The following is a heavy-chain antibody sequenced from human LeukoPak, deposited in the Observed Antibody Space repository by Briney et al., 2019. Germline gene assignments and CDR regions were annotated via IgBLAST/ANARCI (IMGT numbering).Heavy chain of an antibody. V-gene: IGHV4-39*01. CDR2: IYYSGST. CDR1: GGSISSSSYY. J-gene: IGHJ6*03. Sequence: ASETLSLTCTVSGGSISSSSYYWGWIRQPPGKGLEWIGSIYYSGSTYSHPSLQSQFTISVDTSKNQFSLKLNSVTAADTAVYYCASFYCSGGSCYQYYSYYYMDVWGKGTTVTISS. D-gene: IGHD2-15*01. CDR3: ASFYCSGGSCYQYYSYYYMDV.